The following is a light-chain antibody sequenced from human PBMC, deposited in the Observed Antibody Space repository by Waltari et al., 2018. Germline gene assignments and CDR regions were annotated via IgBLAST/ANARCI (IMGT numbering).Light chain of an antibody. V-gene: IGKV1-33*01. CDR2: DTS. CDR1: QDIKEY. CDR3: QQCNNVPLT. Sequence: DIQMTQSPSSLSASVGDRVTITCQASQDIKEYLNWYHQKPGEAPKLLIYDTSNLATGAPSRFRATGSGTHFSFTITSLQPEDAGTYYCQQCNNVPLTFGGGTKVQI. J-gene: IGKJ4*01.